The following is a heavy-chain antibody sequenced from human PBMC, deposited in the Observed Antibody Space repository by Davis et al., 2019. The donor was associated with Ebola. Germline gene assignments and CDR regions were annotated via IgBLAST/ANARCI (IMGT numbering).Heavy chain of an antibody. V-gene: IGHV1-69*13. CDR3: ATVPRITGTTNWFDP. CDR1: GGTFSSYG. J-gene: IGHJ5*02. CDR2: IITIFGTA. Sequence: AASVKVSCKASGGTFSSYGISWVRQAPGQGLEWMGGIITIFGTANYAQKFQGRVSITADESTSTSYLELSSLTYEDTAVYYCATVPRITGTTNWFDPWGQGTLVTVST. D-gene: IGHD1-20*01.